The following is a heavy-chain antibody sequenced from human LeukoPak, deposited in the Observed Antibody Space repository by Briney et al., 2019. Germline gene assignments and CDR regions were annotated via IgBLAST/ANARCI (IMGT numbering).Heavy chain of an antibody. CDR3: AKGDYYYVDY. Sequence: PGGSLRLSCAASGFTFSSYGMHWVRQAPGKGLEWVAVISYDGSNKYYADSVKGRFTISRDNSKNTLYLQMNSLRAEDTAVYYCAKGDYYYVDYWGQGTLVTVSS. CDR1: GFTFSSYG. CDR2: ISYDGSNK. V-gene: IGHV3-30*18. J-gene: IGHJ4*02. D-gene: IGHD3-10*02.